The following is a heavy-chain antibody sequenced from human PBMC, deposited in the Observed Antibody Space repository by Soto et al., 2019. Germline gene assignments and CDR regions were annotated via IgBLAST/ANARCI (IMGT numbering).Heavy chain of an antibody. CDR3: ARHAPWYQLLPGFDY. D-gene: IGHD2-2*01. J-gene: IGHJ4*02. V-gene: IGHV4-59*08. CDR1: GGSIGSYY. Sequence: SETLPLTCTVSGGSIGSYYWSWIRQPPGKGLERIGYIYYSGSTNYNPSLKSRVTISVDTSKNLFSLKLNSVTAADTAVYYCARHAPWYQLLPGFDYWGQGTLVTVSS. CDR2: IYYSGST.